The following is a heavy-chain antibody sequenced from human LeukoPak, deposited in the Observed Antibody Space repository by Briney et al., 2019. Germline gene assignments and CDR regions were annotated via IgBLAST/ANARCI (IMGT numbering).Heavy chain of an antibody. D-gene: IGHD3-3*01. CDR3: ASGETLVFGVVIHPFDY. V-gene: IGHV1-69*13. CDR2: IIPIFGTA. J-gene: IGHJ4*02. Sequence: SVKVSCKASGGTFSSYAISWVRQAPGQGLEWMGGIIPIFGTANYAQKFQGRVTITADESTSTAYMELSSLRSEDTAVYYCASGETLVFGVVIHPFDYWGQGTLVTVSS. CDR1: GGTFSSYA.